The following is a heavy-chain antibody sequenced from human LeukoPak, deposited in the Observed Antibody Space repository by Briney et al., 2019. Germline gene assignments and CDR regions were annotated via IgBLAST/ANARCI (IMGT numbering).Heavy chain of an antibody. CDR1: GGSFSDYY. Sequence: SETLSLTCGVTGGSFSDYYWSWIRQSPGKGLEWIAEINHSGGSKYNPSLKSRVAISVDTSKNQFSLKLSSVTAADTAVYYCAREGKEWLRLSNWFDPWGQGTLVTVSS. J-gene: IGHJ5*02. V-gene: IGHV4-34*01. CDR3: AREGKEWLRLSNWFDP. D-gene: IGHD5-12*01. CDR2: INHSGGS.